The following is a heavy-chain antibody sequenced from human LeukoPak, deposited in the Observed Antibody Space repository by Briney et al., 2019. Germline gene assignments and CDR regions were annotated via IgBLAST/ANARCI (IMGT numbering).Heavy chain of an antibody. CDR2: ISGSGGST. CDR3: AKTYDFWSGYYDY. J-gene: IGHJ4*02. CDR1: GFTISSYD. Sequence: GGSLRLSCAASGFTISSYDMSWVRQAPGKGLEWVSAISGSGGSTYYADSVKGRFTISRDNSKNTLYLQMNSLRAEDTAVYYCAKTYDFWSGYYDYWGQGTLVTVSS. V-gene: IGHV3-23*01. D-gene: IGHD3-3*01.